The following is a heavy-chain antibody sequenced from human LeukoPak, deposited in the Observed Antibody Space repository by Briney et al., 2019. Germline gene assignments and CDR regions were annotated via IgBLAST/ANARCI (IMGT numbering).Heavy chain of an antibody. V-gene: IGHV4-39*02. CDR2: IYYSGTT. J-gene: IGHJ4*02. D-gene: IGHD6-13*01. CDR3: ARESAGINYFDY. Sequence: PSETLSLTCTVSGGSMRSSSYYWGWIRQPPGKGLEWIASIYYSGTTYYNPSLKSRVTTSVDTSKNQFSLKLSSVTAADTVVFYCARESAGINYFDYWGQGTLVTVSS. CDR1: GGSMRSSSYY.